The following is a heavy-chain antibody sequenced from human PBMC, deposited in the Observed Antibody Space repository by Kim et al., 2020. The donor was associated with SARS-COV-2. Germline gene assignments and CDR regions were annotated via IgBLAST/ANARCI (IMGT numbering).Heavy chain of an antibody. Sequence: ADTVKGRFTITRDNSKNTLSLHMNSLRAEDTAVYYCTKTGARYSSSSTLDSWGQGVLVTVSS. CDR3: TKTGARYSSSSTLDS. V-gene: IGHV3-23*01. D-gene: IGHD6-19*01. J-gene: IGHJ4*02.